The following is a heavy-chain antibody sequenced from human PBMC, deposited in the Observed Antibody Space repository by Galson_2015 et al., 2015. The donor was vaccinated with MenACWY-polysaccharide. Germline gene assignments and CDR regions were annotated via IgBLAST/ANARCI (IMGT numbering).Heavy chain of an antibody. D-gene: IGHD6-19*01. CDR3: ARAIAVAGQRRDFDL. J-gene: IGHJ2*01. V-gene: IGHV4-59*01. CDR1: GGSISSYY. Sequence: SEPLSLTCPVSGGSISSYYWNWIRQPPGKGLEWVGHINYSGSTNHNPSLKSRVTMSVDTSKNQFSLNLTSVTDADTAVYYCARAIAVAGQRRDFDLWGRGTLVTVSS. CDR2: INYSGST.